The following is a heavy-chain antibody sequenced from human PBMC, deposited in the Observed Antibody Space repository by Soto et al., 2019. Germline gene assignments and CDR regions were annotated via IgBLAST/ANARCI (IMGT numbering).Heavy chain of an antibody. J-gene: IGHJ6*02. Sequence: GGSLRLSCAASGFTFSSYAMSWVRQAPGKGLEWVSAISGSGGSTYYADSVKGRFTISRDNSKNTLYLQMNSLRAEDTAVYYCAKDQGREEILQLWLHYYYYYGMDVWGQGTTVTVSS. V-gene: IGHV3-23*01. CDR1: GFTFSSYA. D-gene: IGHD5-18*01. CDR2: ISGSGGST. CDR3: AKDQGREEILQLWLHYYYYYGMDV.